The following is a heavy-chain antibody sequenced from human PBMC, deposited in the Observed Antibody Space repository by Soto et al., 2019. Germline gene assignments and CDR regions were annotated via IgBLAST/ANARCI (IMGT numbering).Heavy chain of an antibody. CDR2: IKNDGTT. Sequence: SGGSLRLSCAASGFTVSNYWMNWVRQAPGKWLVWVSHIKNDGTTSYADSVEGRFTVSRDDAKNSFYLQMNSLRADDTAVYYCAKDRGEEGLKFLEWFGGMDVWGHGXTVTVYS. J-gene: IGHJ6*02. CDR1: GFTVSNYW. CDR3: AKDRGEEGLKFLEWFGGMDV. D-gene: IGHD3-3*01. V-gene: IGHV3-74*01.